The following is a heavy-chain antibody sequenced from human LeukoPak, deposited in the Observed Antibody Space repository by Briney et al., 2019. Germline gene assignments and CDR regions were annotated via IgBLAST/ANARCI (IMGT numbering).Heavy chain of an antibody. CDR1: GGSITTNY. CDR3: ARGYSYGSYYFDY. Sequence: SETLSLTCSVSGGSITTNYCRWIRQPPGKGLEWIGYIYYSGSTYYNPSLKSRVTISVDTSKNQFSLKLSSVTAADTAVYYCARGYSYGSYYFDYWGQGTLVTVSS. CDR2: IYYSGST. D-gene: IGHD5-18*01. J-gene: IGHJ4*02. V-gene: IGHV4-30-4*01.